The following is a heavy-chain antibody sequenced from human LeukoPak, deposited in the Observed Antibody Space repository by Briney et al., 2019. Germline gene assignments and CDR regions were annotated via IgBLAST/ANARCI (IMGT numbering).Heavy chain of an antibody. Sequence: GGSLRLSCAASGFTFSSYSMNWVRQAPGKGLEWVSYISSSSSTIYYADSVKGRFTISRDNAKNSLYLQMNSLRAEDTAVYYCARDYGGSSYWYFDLWGRGTLVTVSS. CDR2: ISSSSSTI. J-gene: IGHJ2*01. D-gene: IGHD4-23*01. V-gene: IGHV3-48*01. CDR3: ARDYGGSSYWYFDL. CDR1: GFTFSSYS.